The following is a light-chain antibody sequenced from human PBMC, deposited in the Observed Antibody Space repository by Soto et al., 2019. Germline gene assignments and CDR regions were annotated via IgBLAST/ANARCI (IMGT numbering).Light chain of an antibody. J-gene: IGKJ1*01. Sequence: EIVLTQSPDTLSLSPGERATLSCRASQSVGNNFLAWYQQKPGQAPTLLIYDASSRASGLPDRFSGSGSETDFTPTVSRLELEDFAVYFCHQYGTSPQTFGQGTKVEI. CDR1: QSVGNNF. CDR3: HQYGTSPQT. V-gene: IGKV3-20*01. CDR2: DAS.